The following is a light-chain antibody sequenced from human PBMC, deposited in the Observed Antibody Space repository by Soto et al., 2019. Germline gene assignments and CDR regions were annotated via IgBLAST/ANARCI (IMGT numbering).Light chain of an antibody. Sequence: QSALTQPASVSGSPGQSITISCTGTSSDVGAYNYVSWYQQHPGKAPKLMIFEVSDRPSGVSNRFSGSKSGNTASQTISGLQAEDEADYYCSSYTSSNTLVFGGGTQLTVL. J-gene: IGLJ2*01. CDR2: EVS. CDR1: SSDVGAYNY. CDR3: SSYTSSNTLV. V-gene: IGLV2-14*01.